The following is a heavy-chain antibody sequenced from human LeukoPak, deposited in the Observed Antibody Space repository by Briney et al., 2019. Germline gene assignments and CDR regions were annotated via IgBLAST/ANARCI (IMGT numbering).Heavy chain of an antibody. V-gene: IGHV4-34*01. CDR2: INHSGST. CDR1: GGSFSGYY. D-gene: IGHD6-13*01. Sequence: SETLSLTCAVYGGSFSGYYWSWIRQPPGKGLEWIGEINHSGSTNYNPSLKSRVTISVDTSKNQFSLKLSTVTAADTAVYYCARASAAGTDYWGQGTLVTVSS. CDR3: ARASAAGTDY. J-gene: IGHJ4*02.